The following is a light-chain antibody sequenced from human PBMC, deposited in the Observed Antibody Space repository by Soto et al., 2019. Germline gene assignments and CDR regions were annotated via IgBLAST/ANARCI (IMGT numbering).Light chain of an antibody. J-gene: IGKJ1*01. CDR2: GAS. CDR1: QSVSSS. CDR3: QQSNNWPWT. Sequence: EIGMTQSPGNLSLSPGERPTLSWRASQSVSSSLAWYQQKPGQAPRLLSYGASTRATGIPARFSGRGSGTEFTLTISSLKSEDFEVYYCQQSNNWPWTFGQGTKVEIK. V-gene: IGKV3-15*01.